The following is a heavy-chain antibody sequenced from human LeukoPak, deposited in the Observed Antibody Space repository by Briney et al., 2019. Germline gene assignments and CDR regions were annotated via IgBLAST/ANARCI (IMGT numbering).Heavy chain of an antibody. CDR3: ARGGGTVEKSNAFDI. V-gene: IGHV4-4*02. CDR1: GGSISSSNW. D-gene: IGHD4-23*01. CDR2: IYHSGST. J-gene: IGHJ3*02. Sequence: PSETLSLTCAVSGGSISSSNWWSWVRQPPGKGLEWIGEIYHSGSTNYNPSLKSRVTISVDKSKNQFSLKLSSVTAADTAKYYCARGGGTVEKSNAFDIWGQGTMVIVSS.